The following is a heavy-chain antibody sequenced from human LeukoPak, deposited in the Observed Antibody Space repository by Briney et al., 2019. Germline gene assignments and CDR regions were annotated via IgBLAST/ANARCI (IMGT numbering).Heavy chain of an antibody. V-gene: IGHV4-34*01. CDR1: GGSFSGYY. CDR2: INHSGST. Sequence: SETLSLTCAVYGGSFSGYYWSWIRQPPGKGLEWIGEINHSGSTNYNPSLKSRVTISVDTSKNQFSLKLSSVTAADTAVYYCARDLIAGLDVWGKGTTVTVSS. D-gene: IGHD3-10*01. CDR3: ARDLIAGLDV. J-gene: IGHJ6*04.